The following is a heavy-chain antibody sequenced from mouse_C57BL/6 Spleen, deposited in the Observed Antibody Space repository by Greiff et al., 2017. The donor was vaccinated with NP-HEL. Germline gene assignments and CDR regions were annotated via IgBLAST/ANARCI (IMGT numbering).Heavy chain of an antibody. CDR3: AFYYGSSLCDY. J-gene: IGHJ2*01. V-gene: IGHV1-50*01. Sequence: QVQLQQPGAELVKPGASVKLSCKASGYTFTSYWMQWVKQRPGQGLEWIGEIDPSDSYTNYNQKFKGKATLTVDTSSSTAYMQLSSLTSEDSAVYYCAFYYGSSLCDYWGQGTTLTVSS. CDR1: GYTFTSYW. D-gene: IGHD1-1*01. CDR2: IDPSDSYT.